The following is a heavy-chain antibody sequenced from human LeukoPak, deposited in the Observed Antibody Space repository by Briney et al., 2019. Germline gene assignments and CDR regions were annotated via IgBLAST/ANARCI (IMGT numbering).Heavy chain of an antibody. CDR3: ARVDGGYQNYFDY. V-gene: IGHV1-69*04. D-gene: IGHD5-18*01. J-gene: IGHJ4*02. Sequence: SVKVSCKASGYTFTSYYMHWVRQAPGQGLEWMGRIIPILGIANYAQKFQGRVTITADKSTSTAYMELSSLRSEDTAVYYCARVDGGYQNYFDYWGQGTLVTVSS. CDR1: GYTFTSYY. CDR2: IIPILGIA.